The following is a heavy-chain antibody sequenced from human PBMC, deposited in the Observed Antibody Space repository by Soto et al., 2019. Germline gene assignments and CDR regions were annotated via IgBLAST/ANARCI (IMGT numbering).Heavy chain of an antibody. Sequence: QVQLVESGGGVVQPGTSLRLSCAASGFTSSSFVIHWVRQAPGKGLEWLAVISSDGNNQYYADSVEGRFTISRDNSKKTLYLQVNCLRAEDTAVYFCSKERGVLDAFDIWGQRIMVTVS. D-gene: IGHD3-10*01. J-gene: IGHJ3*02. CDR3: SKERGVLDAFDI. V-gene: IGHV3-30*18. CDR2: ISSDGNNQ. CDR1: GFTSSSFV.